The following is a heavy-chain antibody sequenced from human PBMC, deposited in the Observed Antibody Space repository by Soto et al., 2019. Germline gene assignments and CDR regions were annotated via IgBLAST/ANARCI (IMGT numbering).Heavy chain of an antibody. CDR2: INTYHGNT. V-gene: IGHV1-18*01. CDR1: GYTFTNYG. D-gene: IGHD6-13*01. J-gene: IGHJ6*02. Sequence: QVQLVQSGAELKKPGASVKVSCKASGYTFTNYGISWVRQAPGQGLEWMGWINTYHGNTKYAQKLQGRVTMTKDTSKSKEYIELTSLRSDDTAVYYCARSPGYRDSCGYFYYGLKIWGQGTTVIVSS. CDR3: ARSPGYRDSCGYFYYGLKI.